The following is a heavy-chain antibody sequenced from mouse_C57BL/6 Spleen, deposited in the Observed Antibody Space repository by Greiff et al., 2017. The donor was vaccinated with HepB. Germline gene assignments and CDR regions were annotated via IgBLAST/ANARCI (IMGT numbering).Heavy chain of an antibody. Sequence: EVQLQESGPGLVKPSQSLSLTCSVTGYSITSGYYWNWIRQFPGNNLEWMGYISYDGSNNYNPSLKNRISITRDTSKNQFFLKLNSVTTEDTATYYCAREEGYDGYYNYYAMDYWGQGTSVTVSS. J-gene: IGHJ4*01. CDR1: GYSITSGYY. V-gene: IGHV3-6*01. CDR2: ISYDGSN. D-gene: IGHD2-3*01. CDR3: AREEGYDGYYNYYAMDY.